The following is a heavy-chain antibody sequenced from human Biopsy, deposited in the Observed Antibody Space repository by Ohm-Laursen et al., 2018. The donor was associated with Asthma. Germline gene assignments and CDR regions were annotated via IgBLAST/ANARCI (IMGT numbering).Heavy chain of an antibody. D-gene: IGHD2-2*01. CDR1: GGTFNTYV. CDR3: ARKAGSCISRTCYSLDS. V-gene: IGHV1-69*01. J-gene: IGHJ4*02. Sequence: SSVKVSCKSLGGTFNTYVIGWVRQAPGQGLEWMGGINSVFGTTTYPQKFQDRVTITADDSTSTVYMELRSLRSEDTAVYYCARKAGSCISRTCYSLDSWGQGTLVTVSS. CDR2: INSVFGTT.